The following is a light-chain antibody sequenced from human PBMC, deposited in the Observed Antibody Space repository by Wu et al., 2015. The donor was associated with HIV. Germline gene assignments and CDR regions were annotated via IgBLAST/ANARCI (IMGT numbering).Light chain of an antibody. J-gene: IGKJ1*01. Sequence: DIQMTQSPSTLSASVGDRVTITCRASQSISHWLAWYQQKPGKAPELLIYEASTVERGVPSRFSGSGFGTEFTLTISNLQPDDFATYYCQQYNSYPWTFGQGTKVEIK. CDR3: QQYNSYPWT. CDR2: EAS. CDR1: QSISHW. V-gene: IGKV1-5*03.